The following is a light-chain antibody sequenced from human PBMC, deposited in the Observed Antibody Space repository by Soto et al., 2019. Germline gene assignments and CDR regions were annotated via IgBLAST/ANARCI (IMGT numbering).Light chain of an antibody. CDR1: QSVSSY. Sequence: FPCILTLYPGERELLAFRARQSVSSYLPWYQQKPGQPPRLLIYGASDRATGIPARFSGCGSGTDFTLTIRRLPPDDSAVYYCLQSSNCLNFGGGT. J-gene: IGKJ4*01. CDR2: GAS. CDR3: LQSSNCLN. V-gene: IGKV3-11*01.